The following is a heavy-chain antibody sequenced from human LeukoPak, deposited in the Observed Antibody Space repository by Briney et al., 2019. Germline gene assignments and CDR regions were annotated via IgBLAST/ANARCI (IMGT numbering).Heavy chain of an antibody. CDR3: ARRIYGGLGELSLSDN. V-gene: IGHV3-21*04. D-gene: IGHD3-16*02. CDR1: GFTFSSCS. Sequence: GGSLRLSCAASGFTFSSCSMNWVRQAPGKGLEWVSSISSSSGYIYYADSVKGRFTISRDNSKNTLYLQMNSLRAEDTAVYYCARRIYGGLGELSLSDNWGQGTLVTVSS. CDR2: ISSSSGYI. J-gene: IGHJ4*02.